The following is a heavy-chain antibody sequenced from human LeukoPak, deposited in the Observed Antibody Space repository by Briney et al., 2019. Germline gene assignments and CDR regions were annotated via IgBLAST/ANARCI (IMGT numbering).Heavy chain of an antibody. D-gene: IGHD2-15*01. CDR2: INPKSGGT. CDR3: ATSSAAATQNYHYYGMDV. V-gene: IGHV1-2*02. J-gene: IGHJ6*02. Sequence: ASVKVSLKTSVYTLTGYYIHSVRQAPVNGLEWMGWINPKSGGTNYAQKFQGRVTMTRDTSISTAYMELSSLLSDDTAVYHCATSSAAATQNYHYYGMDVWGQGTTVTVSS. CDR1: VYTLTGYY.